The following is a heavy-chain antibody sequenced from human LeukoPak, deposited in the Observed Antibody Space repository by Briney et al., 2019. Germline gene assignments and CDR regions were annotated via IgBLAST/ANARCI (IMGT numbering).Heavy chain of an antibody. CDR2: ISPDGSDT. CDR3: ARDMWGTFDY. CDR1: GFTFSSFW. D-gene: IGHD7-27*01. V-gene: IGHV3-74*01. J-gene: IGHJ4*02. Sequence: GGPLRLSCAASGFTFSSFWMHWGRQAPGKALVWVSRISPDGSDTTYADSVKGRFTISRDNAKNTLYLQMSSLRAEDTAVYYCARDMWGTFDYWGQGALVTVSS.